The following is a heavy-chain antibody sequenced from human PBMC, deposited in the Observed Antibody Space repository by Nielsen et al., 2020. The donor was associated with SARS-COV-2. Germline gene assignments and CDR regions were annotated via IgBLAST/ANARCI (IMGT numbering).Heavy chain of an antibody. Sequence: ASVKVSCKVSGYTLTELSMHWVRQATGQGLEWMGWMNPNSGNTGYAQKFQGRVTMTRNTSISTAYMELSSLRSEDTAVYYCARALWFGELRNYWGQGTLVTVSS. CDR1: GYTLTELS. D-gene: IGHD3-10*01. V-gene: IGHV1-8*01. CDR2: MNPNSGNT. CDR3: ARALWFGELRNY. J-gene: IGHJ4*02.